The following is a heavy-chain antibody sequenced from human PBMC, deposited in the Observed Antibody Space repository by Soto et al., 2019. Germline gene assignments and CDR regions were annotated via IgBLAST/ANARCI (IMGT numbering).Heavy chain of an antibody. Sequence: GGSLRLSCAASGFTFSSNAMSWVRQAPGKGLEWVSGISSSGGSTYYADSVKGRFTISRDNSKNMLYLQMNNLRAEDTGVYYCAKAQGGSYFDYWGQGTLVTVSS. J-gene: IGHJ4*02. CDR3: AKAQGGSYFDY. D-gene: IGHD2-15*01. V-gene: IGHV3-23*01. CDR1: GFTFSSNA. CDR2: ISSSGGST.